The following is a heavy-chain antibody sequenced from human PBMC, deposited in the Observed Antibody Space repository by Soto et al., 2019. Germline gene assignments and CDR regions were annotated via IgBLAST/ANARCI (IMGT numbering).Heavy chain of an antibody. CDR3: TIGSWSGEVFDI. CDR1: GGTFSTYS. CDR2: IIPMLGVR. Sequence: QVQLVQSGAEVKKPGSSVKVSCKDSGGTFSTYSMFWVRQAPGQGLEWMGRIIPMLGVRNYAQRFQDRVTIIPDKSTATVHMELSSLRFEDTALYYCTIGSWSGEVFDIWGQGTMVTVSS. V-gene: IGHV1-69*02. J-gene: IGHJ3*02. D-gene: IGHD2-21*01.